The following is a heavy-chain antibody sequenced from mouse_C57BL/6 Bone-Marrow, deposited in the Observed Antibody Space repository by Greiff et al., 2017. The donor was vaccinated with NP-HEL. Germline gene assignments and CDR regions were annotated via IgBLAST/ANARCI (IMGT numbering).Heavy chain of an antibody. CDR3: ARSSPYWYFDV. J-gene: IGHJ1*03. CDR2: ISNLAYSI. Sequence: EVKVVESGGGLVQPGGSLKLSCAASGFTFSDYGMAWVRQAPRKGPEWVAFISNLAYSIYYADTVTGRFTISRENAKNTLYLEMRSLRSEDTAMYYCARSSPYWYFDVWGTGTTVTVSS. D-gene: IGHD1-1*01. CDR1: GFTFSDYG. V-gene: IGHV5-15*01.